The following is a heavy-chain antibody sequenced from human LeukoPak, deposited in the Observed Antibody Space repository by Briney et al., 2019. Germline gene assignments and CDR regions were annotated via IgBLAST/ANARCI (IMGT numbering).Heavy chain of an antibody. CDR1: GFIFSNYG. CDR2: IWHDESSE. Sequence: PGGSLRLSCEASGFIFSNYGMYWVRQAPGKGLEWVAVIWHDESSEFYADSVKGRFTISRDNSKNTLYLQMNSLRAEDTAVYYCAKDIRYSSTWAFDYWGQGTLVTVSS. V-gene: IGHV3-33*06. CDR3: AKDIRYSSTWAFDY. J-gene: IGHJ4*02. D-gene: IGHD6-13*01.